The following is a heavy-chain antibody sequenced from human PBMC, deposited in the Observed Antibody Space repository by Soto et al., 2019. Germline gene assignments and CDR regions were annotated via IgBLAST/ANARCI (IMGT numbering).Heavy chain of an antibody. V-gene: IGHV3-53*01. CDR3: ARDLMWI. J-gene: IGHJ4*02. D-gene: IGHD5-12*01. Sequence: EVQLVESGGGLIQPGGSLRLSCAASGFTVSSNYMSWVRQAPGKGLEWVSVIYSGGSTYYADSVKGRFTISRDNSKNTQYRQMNSLGAEDTEVYYCARDLMWIRGQGTLVTVSS. CDR2: IYSGGST. CDR1: GFTVSSNY.